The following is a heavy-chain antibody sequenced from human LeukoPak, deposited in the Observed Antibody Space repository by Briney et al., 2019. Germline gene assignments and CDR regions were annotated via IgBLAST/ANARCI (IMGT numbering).Heavy chain of an antibody. CDR2: INRSGST. J-gene: IGHJ4*02. CDR3: ARTHNRVSYYFDY. CDR1: GGSFRGYY. Sequence: SETLSLTCDVYGGSFRGYYWSWIRQPPGKGLEWIGEINRSGSTNYNPSLKSRVTISVDTSKNQFSLKLSSVTAADTAVYYCARTHNRVSYYFDYWGQGALVTVSS. V-gene: IGHV4-34*01. D-gene: IGHD1-14*01.